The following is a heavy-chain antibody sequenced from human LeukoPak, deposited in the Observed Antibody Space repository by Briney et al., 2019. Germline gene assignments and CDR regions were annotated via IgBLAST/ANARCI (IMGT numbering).Heavy chain of an antibody. D-gene: IGHD1-1*01. V-gene: IGHV1-46*01. CDR2: INPSGGST. J-gene: IGHJ4*02. CDR1: GYTSTSYY. CDR3: ARVGTSSYAFDY. Sequence: ASVKVSCKASGYTSTSYYMHWVRQAPGQGLEWMGIINPSGGSTSYAQKFQGRVTMTRDMSTSTVYMELSRLRSDDTAVYYCARVGTSSYAFDYWGQGTLVTVSS.